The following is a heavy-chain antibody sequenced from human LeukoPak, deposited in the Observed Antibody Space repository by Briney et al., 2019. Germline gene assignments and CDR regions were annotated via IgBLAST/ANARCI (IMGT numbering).Heavy chain of an antibody. CDR2: IYPGDSDT. Sequence: GESLKISCQGSGYIFTSYWIGWVRQMPGKGLEWMGIIYPGDSDTRYSPSFQGQVTISADKSISTAYLQWSSLKASDTAMYYCARRGFYGGNSEGFDYWGQGTLVTVSS. V-gene: IGHV5-51*01. CDR3: ARRGFYGGNSEGFDY. CDR1: GYIFTSYW. J-gene: IGHJ4*02. D-gene: IGHD4-23*01.